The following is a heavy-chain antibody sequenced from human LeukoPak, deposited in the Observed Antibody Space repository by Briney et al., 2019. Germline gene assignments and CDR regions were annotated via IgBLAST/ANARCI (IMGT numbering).Heavy chain of an antibody. J-gene: IGHJ4*02. CDR2: IYYSGST. D-gene: IGHD2-2*01. Sequence: SETLSLTCTVSGCSISSGGYYWSWIRQHPGKGLEWIVYIYYSGSTYYNPSLKSRVTISVDTSKNQFSLKLSSVTAADTAVYYCARTRRGYCSSTSCPYYFDYWGQGTLVTVSS. CDR1: GCSISSGGYY. CDR3: ARTRRGYCSSTSCPYYFDY. V-gene: IGHV4-31*03.